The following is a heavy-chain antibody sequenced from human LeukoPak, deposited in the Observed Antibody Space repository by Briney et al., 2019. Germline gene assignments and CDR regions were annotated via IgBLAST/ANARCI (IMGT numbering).Heavy chain of an antibody. J-gene: IGHJ4*02. CDR3: AALDHGHDY. V-gene: IGHV3-74*03. Sequence: GSLRLSCVASGFTFSSYWMHWVRQAPGKGLVWVSRINSDGSSTKCADSVKGRFTISRDNAKNTLYLQMNSLRAEDTAVYYCAALDHGHDYWGQGTLVTVSS. CDR1: GFTFSSYW. CDR2: INSDGSST.